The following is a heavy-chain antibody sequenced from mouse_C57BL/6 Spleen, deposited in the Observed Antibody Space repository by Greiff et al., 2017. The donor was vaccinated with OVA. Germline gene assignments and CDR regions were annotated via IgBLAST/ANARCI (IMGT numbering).Heavy chain of an antibody. CDR2: ISYSGST. CDR1: GYSITSGYD. Sequence: EVKLQESGPGMVKPSQSLSLTCTVTGYSITSGYDWHWIRHFPGNKLEWMGYISYSGSTNYNPSLKSRISITHDTSKNHFFLKLNSVTTEDTATYYCAREGAYYSNYWYFDVWGTGTTVTVSS. V-gene: IGHV3-1*01. D-gene: IGHD2-5*01. J-gene: IGHJ1*03. CDR3: AREGAYYSNYWYFDV.